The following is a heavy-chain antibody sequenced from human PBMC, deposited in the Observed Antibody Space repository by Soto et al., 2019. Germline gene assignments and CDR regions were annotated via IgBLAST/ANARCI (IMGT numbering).Heavy chain of an antibody. V-gene: IGHV4-34*01. CDR3: ARDKITGLFDY. CDR1: GGSFSGYY. CDR2: INHSGST. D-gene: IGHD2-8*02. J-gene: IGHJ4*02. Sequence: QVQLQQWGAGLLKPSETLSLTCAVYGGSFSGYYWTWIRQPPGTGLEWIGEINHSGSTNYNTSLKSRVTISVDTSQNQFSLKLTSVTAADTAVYYCARDKITGLFDYWGQGTLVTVSS.